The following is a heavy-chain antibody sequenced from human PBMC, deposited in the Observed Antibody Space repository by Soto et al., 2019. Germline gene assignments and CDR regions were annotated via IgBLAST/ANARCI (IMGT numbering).Heavy chain of an antibody. V-gene: IGHV1-18*01. Sequence: ASVKVSCTASGYTFTSYGISWVRQAPGQGLEGMGWINAYNGNTNSAQKLQGRVTMTKETSTSTAYMGLTSLRSDGTAVYYCARENCASGVCYIDHWGQGTLVTVSS. CDR2: INAYNGNT. CDR1: GYTFTSYG. D-gene: IGHD2-8*01. CDR3: ARENCASGVCYIDH. J-gene: IGHJ4*02.